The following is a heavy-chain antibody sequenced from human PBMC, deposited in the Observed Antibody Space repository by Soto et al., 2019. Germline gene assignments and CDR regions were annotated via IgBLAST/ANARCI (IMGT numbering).Heavy chain of an antibody. D-gene: IGHD3-22*01. CDR2: ISGSGGST. Sequence: EVQLLESGGGLVQPGGSLRLSCAASGFTFSSYAMSWVRQAPGKGLEWVSAISGSGGSTYYSDSVKGRFTISRDNSKNTLYLQMNSLRAEDTAVYYCAKDLELYYDSSGYFDSWGRGTLVTVSS. CDR1: GFTFSSYA. CDR3: AKDLELYYDSSGYFDS. V-gene: IGHV3-23*01. J-gene: IGHJ4*02.